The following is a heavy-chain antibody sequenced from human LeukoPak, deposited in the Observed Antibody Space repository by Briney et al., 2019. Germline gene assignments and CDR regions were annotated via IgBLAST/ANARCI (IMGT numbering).Heavy chain of an antibody. CDR1: GGSIYNYY. V-gene: IGHV4-4*09. CDR3: ARESGYSSGWYRSRPYYFDY. CDR2: TYASGGT. D-gene: IGHD6-19*01. J-gene: IGHJ4*02. Sequence: SETLSLTCTVSGGSIYNYYWSWIRQPPGKGLEWIGYTYASGGTKYNPSLKSRVTISVDTSKNQFSLKLSSVTAADTAVYYCARESGYSSGWYRSRPYYFDYWAREPWSPSPQ.